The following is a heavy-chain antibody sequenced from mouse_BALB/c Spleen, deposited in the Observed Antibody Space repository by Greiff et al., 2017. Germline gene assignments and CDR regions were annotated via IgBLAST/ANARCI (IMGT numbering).Heavy chain of an antibody. J-gene: IGHJ3*01. V-gene: IGHV5-15*02. CDR3: AREDYAWFAY. CDR2: ISNLAYSI. Sequence: EVQLVESGGGLVQPGGSRKLSCAASGFTFSDYGMAWVRQAPGKGPEWVAFISNLAYSIYYADTVTGRFTISRENAKNTLYLEMSSLRSEDTAMYYCAREDYAWFAYWGQGTLVTVSA. CDR1: GFTFSDYG. D-gene: IGHD1-1*02.